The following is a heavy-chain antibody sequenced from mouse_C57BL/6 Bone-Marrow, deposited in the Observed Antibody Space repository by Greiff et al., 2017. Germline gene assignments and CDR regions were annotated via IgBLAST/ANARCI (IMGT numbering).Heavy chain of an antibody. J-gene: IGHJ4*01. V-gene: IGHV1-55*01. CDR1: GYTFTSYW. Sequence: QVQLQQPGAELVKPGASVKMSCKASGYTFTSYWITWVKQRPGQGLEWIGDLYPGSGSTNYNEKFKSKATLTVDTSSSTAYMQLSSLTSEDSAVYDGARRLGPLWYAMDYWGQGTSVTVSS. CDR3: ARRLGPLWYAMDY. D-gene: IGHD4-1*01. CDR2: LYPGSGST.